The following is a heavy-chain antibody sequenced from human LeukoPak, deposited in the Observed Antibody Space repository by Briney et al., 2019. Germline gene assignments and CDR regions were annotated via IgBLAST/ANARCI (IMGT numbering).Heavy chain of an antibody. V-gene: IGHV3-43*02. Sequence: GRCLRLSSAPSRVTPGAYAMHSVRRAPGKGARWVSLISGDGGRTKYADSVKGRFTMSRDNSRNSLFLQMKSLRSEDTAFYYCTKDLHDYLGGSYRGYFDSWGQGILVTVSS. CDR1: RVTPGAYA. J-gene: IGHJ4*02. CDR2: ISGDGGRT. D-gene: IGHD3-16*02. CDR3: TKDLHDYLGGSYRGYFDS.